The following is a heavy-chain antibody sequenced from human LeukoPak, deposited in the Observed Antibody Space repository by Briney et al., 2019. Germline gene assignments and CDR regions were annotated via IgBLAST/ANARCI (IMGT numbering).Heavy chain of an antibody. CDR1: GFTFSSYA. V-gene: IGHV3-30*18. Sequence: PGRSLRLSCAASGFTFSSYAMHWVRQAPGKGLEWVAVISYDGSNKYYADSVKGRFTISRDNSKNTLYLQMNSLRAEDTAVYYCAKDFSNSGSYWGDIDYWGQGTLVTVSS. CDR3: AKDFSNSGSYWGDIDY. J-gene: IGHJ4*02. CDR2: ISYDGSNK. D-gene: IGHD1-26*01.